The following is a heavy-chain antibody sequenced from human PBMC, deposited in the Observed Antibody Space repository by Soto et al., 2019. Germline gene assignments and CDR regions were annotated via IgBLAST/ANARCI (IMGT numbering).Heavy chain of an antibody. CDR1: GFSLSTSGVG. J-gene: IGHJ5*02. CDR2: IYWDDDK. CDR3: AQSYYDILTGYPNWFDP. V-gene: IGHV2-5*02. Sequence: SGPTLVKPPQTLTLTCTFSGFSLSTSGVGVGWIRQPPGKALEWLALIYWDDDKRYSPSLKSRLTITKDTSKNQVVLTMTNMDPVDTATYYCAQSYYDILTGYPNWFDPWGQGTLVTVSS. D-gene: IGHD3-9*01.